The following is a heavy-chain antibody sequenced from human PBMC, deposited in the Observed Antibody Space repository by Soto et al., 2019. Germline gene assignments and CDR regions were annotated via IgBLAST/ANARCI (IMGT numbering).Heavy chain of an antibody. D-gene: IGHD5-12*01. J-gene: IGHJ4*02. CDR2: IYYSGST. Sequence: PSETLSLTCTVSGGSVSSGSYYWSWIRQPPGKGLEWIGYIYYSGSTNYNPSLKSRVTISVDTSKNQFSLKLSSVTAADTAVYYCARLEMATIYYFDYWGKGTLVTVSS. CDR3: ARLEMATIYYFDY. CDR1: GGSVSSGSYY. V-gene: IGHV4-61*01.